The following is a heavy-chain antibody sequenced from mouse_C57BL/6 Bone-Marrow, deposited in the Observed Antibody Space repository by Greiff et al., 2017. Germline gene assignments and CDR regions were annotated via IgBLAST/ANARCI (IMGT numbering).Heavy chain of an antibody. CDR3: ARLPGYYGV. CDR2: IYPRSGNT. D-gene: IGHD2-12*01. V-gene: IGHV1-81*01. Sequence: VMLVESGAELARPGASVKLSCKASGYTFTSYGISWVKQRTGQGLEWIGEIYPRSGNTYYNEKFKGKATLTADKTSSTAYMELRSLTSEESAVYFCARLPGYYGVWGTGTTVTVSS. J-gene: IGHJ1*03. CDR1: GYTFTSYG.